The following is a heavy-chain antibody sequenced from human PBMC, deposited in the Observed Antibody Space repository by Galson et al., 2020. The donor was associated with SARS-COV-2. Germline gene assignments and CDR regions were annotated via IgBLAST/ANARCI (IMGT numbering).Heavy chain of an antibody. D-gene: IGHD4-17*01. J-gene: IGHJ5*02. CDR1: GFTVSSNY. Sequence: GGSLRLSCAASGFTVSSNYMSWVRQAPGKGLEWVSVIYSDGITYYADSVKGRFTMSRDNSKNTLYLQMNSLRAEDTAVYYCAREGYGDYVNWFDPWGQGPLVTSPQ. V-gene: IGHV3-53*01. CDR3: AREGYGDYVNWFDP. CDR2: IYSDGIT.